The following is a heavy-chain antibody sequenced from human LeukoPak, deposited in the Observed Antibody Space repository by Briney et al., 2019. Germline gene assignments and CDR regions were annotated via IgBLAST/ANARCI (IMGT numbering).Heavy chain of an antibody. V-gene: IGHV3-15*07. CDR1: GFTFTNAW. CDR3: TRRGDGYGAFDI. CDR2: IKSKADGETI. Sequence: PGGSLRLSCAASGFTFTNAWMNWVRQAPGRGLEWVGRIKSKADGETIDYAAPVKGRFTFSRDDSKNMLYLQMNSLKTEDTAVYYCTRRGDGYGAFDIWGQGTMVTVSS. D-gene: IGHD5-24*01. J-gene: IGHJ3*02.